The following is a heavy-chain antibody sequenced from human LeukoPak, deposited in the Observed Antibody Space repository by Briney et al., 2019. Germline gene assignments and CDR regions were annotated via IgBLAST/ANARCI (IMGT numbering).Heavy chain of an antibody. CDR3: ARGCSSTSCHANFDY. Sequence: PSETLSLTCAGYGGSFSGYYWSWIRQPPGKGLEWIGEINHSGSTNYNPSLESRVTISVDTSKNQFSLKLSSVTAADTAVYYCARGCSSTSCHANFDYWGQGTLVTVSS. CDR2: INHSGST. CDR1: GGSFSGYY. V-gene: IGHV4-34*01. D-gene: IGHD2-2*01. J-gene: IGHJ4*02.